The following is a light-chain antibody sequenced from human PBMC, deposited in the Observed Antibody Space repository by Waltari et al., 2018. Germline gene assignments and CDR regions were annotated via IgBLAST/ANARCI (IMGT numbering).Light chain of an antibody. CDR2: KNN. CDR1: RSNIGNNY. V-gene: IGLV1-47*01. CDR3: AAWDDSLSRVI. Sequence: QSVLTQPPSASGTPGPRVTISCSGRRSNIGNNYVYWYQEFPGTAPKLHIYKNNQRASGVPDRFSGSKSGTSMSLAISGLRTEDEADYYCAAWDDSLSRVIFGGGTKLTVL. J-gene: IGLJ2*01.